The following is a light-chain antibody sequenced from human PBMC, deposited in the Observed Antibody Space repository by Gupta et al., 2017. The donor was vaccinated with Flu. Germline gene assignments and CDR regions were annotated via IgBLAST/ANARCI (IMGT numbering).Light chain of an antibody. V-gene: IGKV3-11*01. J-gene: IGKJ4*01. CDR3: QQSSNRPKLT. CDR1: QSVSSY. CDR2: DAS. Sequence: EIVLPQSPATLSLSPGERATLSCRASQSVSSYLAWYQQKPGQAPRLLIYDASNRATGIPARFSGSGSGTDFTLTISSLEPEDFAVYYCQQSSNRPKLTFGGGTKVEIK.